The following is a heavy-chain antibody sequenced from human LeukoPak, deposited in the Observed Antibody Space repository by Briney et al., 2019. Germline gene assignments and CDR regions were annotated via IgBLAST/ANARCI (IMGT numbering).Heavy chain of an antibody. J-gene: IGHJ6*03. CDR1: GGTFSSYA. CDR3: ARDREVDCSSTSCYSGNRTPWGTHYYMDV. D-gene: IGHD2-2*01. CDR2: IIPIFGTA. V-gene: IGHV1-69*13. Sequence: ASVKVSCKASGGTFSSYAISWVRQAPGQGLEWMGGIIPIFGTANYAQKFQGRVTITADESTSTAYMELSSLRSEDTAVYYCARDREVDCSSTSCYSGNRTPWGTHYYMDVWGKGTTVTVSS.